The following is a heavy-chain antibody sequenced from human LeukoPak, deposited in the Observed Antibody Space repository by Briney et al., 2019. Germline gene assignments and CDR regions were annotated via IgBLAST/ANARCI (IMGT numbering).Heavy chain of an antibody. CDR3: ASACGGDCYSYAFDI. Sequence: PSETLSLTCTVSGGSISSYYWSWIRQPPGKGLEWVGYIYYSGSTNYNPSPKSRVTISVDTSKNQFSLKLSSVTAADTAVYYCASACGGDCYSYAFDIWGQGTMVTVSS. CDR1: GGSISSYY. J-gene: IGHJ3*02. V-gene: IGHV4-59*01. CDR2: IYYSGST. D-gene: IGHD2-21*02.